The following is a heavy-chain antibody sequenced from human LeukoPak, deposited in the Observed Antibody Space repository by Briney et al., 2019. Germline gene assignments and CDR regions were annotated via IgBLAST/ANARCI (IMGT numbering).Heavy chain of an antibody. CDR1: GGSFSGYY. Sequence: SETLSLTCAVYGGSFSGYYWSWIRQPPGKGLEWIGEINHSGSTNYNPSLKSRVTISVDTSKNQFSLKLSSVTAADTAVYYCARDDSRGWVKTPHAFDIWGQGTMVTVSS. CDR3: ARDDSRGWVKTPHAFDI. CDR2: INHSGST. J-gene: IGHJ3*02. D-gene: IGHD3-22*01. V-gene: IGHV4-34*01.